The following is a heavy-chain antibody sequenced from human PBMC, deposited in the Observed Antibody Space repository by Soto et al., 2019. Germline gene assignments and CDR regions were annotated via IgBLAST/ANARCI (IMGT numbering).Heavy chain of an antibody. Sequence: HPGGSLRLSCAASGFPFSSYAMSWVRQAPGKGLEWVSAISGSGSNTYYADSAKGRFFISRDASTDTLYLQLNGLGAEDTAVYYCAREKYYYDSSGYFPDAFDIWGQGTMVTVSS. CDR3: AREKYYYDSSGYFPDAFDI. J-gene: IGHJ3*02. D-gene: IGHD3-22*01. V-gene: IGHV3-23*01. CDR1: GFPFSSYA. CDR2: ISGSGSNT.